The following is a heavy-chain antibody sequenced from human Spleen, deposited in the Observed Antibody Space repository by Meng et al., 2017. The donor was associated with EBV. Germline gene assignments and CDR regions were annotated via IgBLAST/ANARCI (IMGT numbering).Heavy chain of an antibody. V-gene: IGHV4-34*01. D-gene: IGHD6-6*01. CDR3: ARGRMAARSPCIDP. J-gene: IGHJ5*02. CDR1: GGSFSGYF. CDR2: INHSGST. Sequence: VQLQQWGAGLLKPSETLSLTCTVYGGSFSGYFWSYIRQSPGKGLEWIGEINHSGSTSYNPSLQSRVTMSVDSSKNQFSLKLTSVTAADTAVYYCARGRMAARSPCIDPWGQGTLVTVSS.